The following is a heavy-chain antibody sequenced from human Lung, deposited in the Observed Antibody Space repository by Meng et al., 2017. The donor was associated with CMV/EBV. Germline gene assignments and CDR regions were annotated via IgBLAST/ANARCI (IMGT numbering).Heavy chain of an antibody. CDR1: GFTFGDYA. J-gene: IGHJ6*02. CDR3: TRVNYYYGMDG. CDR2: IRSKAYGGTT. Sequence: SCTASGFTFGDYAMSWVRQAPGKGLEWVGFIRSKAYGGTTEYAASVKGRFTISRDDSKSIAYLQMNSLKTEDTAVYYCTRVNYYYGMDGWGQGTTVASSS. V-gene: IGHV3-49*04. D-gene: IGHD3-22*01.